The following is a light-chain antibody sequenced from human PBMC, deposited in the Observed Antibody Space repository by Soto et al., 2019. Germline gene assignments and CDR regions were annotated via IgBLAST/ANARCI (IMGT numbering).Light chain of an antibody. Sequence: QSVLTQPPSVSGTPGQRVTMSCSGSSSNIGSNSVYWYQQLPGTAPKLLIYANTNRPSGVPDRFSASKSGTSASLAITGLQADDEADYYCQSYDSSLSGHVVFGGGTKLTVL. V-gene: IGLV1-40*01. CDR1: SSNIGSNS. J-gene: IGLJ2*01. CDR2: ANT. CDR3: QSYDSSLSGHVV.